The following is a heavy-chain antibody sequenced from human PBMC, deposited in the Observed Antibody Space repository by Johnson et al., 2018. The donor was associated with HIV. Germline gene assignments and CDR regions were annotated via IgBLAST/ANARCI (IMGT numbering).Heavy chain of an antibody. Sequence: QVQLVESGGGVVQPGRSLRLSCAASGFTFSSYGMHWVRQAPGKGLEWVAVISYDGSKKYHADSVKGRFTISRDNSKNTLYLQMNTLRAEDTAVYYCVRAPEVRGVDAFDIWGQGTMVTVSS. D-gene: IGHD3-10*01. CDR1: GFTFSSYG. V-gene: IGHV3-30*03. CDR3: VRAPEVRGVDAFDI. CDR2: ISYDGSKK. J-gene: IGHJ3*02.